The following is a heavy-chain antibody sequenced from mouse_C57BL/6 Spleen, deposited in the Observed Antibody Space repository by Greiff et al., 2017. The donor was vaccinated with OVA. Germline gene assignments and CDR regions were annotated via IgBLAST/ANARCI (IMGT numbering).Heavy chain of an antibody. V-gene: IGHV1-69*01. CDR3: AREGVYDYDDGFAY. CDR1: GYTFTSYW. D-gene: IGHD2-4*01. CDR2: IDPSDSYT. Sequence: QVQLQQSGAELVMPGASVKLSCKASGYTFTSYWMHWVKQRPGQGLEWIGEIDPSDSYTNYNQKFKGKSTLTVDKSSSTAYMQLSSLTSEDSAVYYCAREGVYDYDDGFAYWGQGTLVTVSA. J-gene: IGHJ3*01.